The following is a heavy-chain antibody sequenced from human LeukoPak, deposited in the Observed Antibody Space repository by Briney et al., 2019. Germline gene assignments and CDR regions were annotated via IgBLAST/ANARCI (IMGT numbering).Heavy chain of an antibody. Sequence: GGSLKLSCATSGFTFSDYALNWVRQAPGKGLEWVSGVSDSGHRTYYADSVKGRFTISRDNSKNTLFLQMNSLRAEDTAVYYCAKGSLGLVVIARPFDYWGQGIVVTVSS. CDR1: GFTFSDYA. CDR3: AKGSLGLVVIARPFDY. V-gene: IGHV3-23*01. J-gene: IGHJ4*02. CDR2: VSDSGHRT. D-gene: IGHD2-21*01.